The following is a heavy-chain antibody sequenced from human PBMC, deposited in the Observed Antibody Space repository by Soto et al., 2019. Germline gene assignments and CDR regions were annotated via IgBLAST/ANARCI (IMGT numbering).Heavy chain of an antibody. CDR2: IYHTGTT. V-gene: IGHV4-61*08. D-gene: IGHD5-18*01. CDR3: ASGRGYSYGSFDY. CDR1: GGSINSGGYS. Sequence: SETLSLTCTVSGGSINSGGYSWTWIRQPPGKGLEWIGFIYHTGTTYHNPSLKSRVTISVDTSKNQFSLKLSSVTAADTAVYYCASGRGYSYGSFDYWGQGTLVTVSS. J-gene: IGHJ4*02.